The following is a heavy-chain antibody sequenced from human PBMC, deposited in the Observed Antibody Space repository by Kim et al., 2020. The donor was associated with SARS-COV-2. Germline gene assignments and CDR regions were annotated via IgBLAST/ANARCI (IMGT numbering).Heavy chain of an antibody. V-gene: IGHV3-9*01. D-gene: IGHD3-10*01. J-gene: IGHJ4*01. CDR3: AKGGIVWFGELFYFDY. Sequence: GGSLRLSCAASGFTFDDYAMHWVRQAPGKGLEWVSGISWNSGSIGYADSVKGRFTISRDNAKNSLYLQMNSLRAEDTALYYCAKGGIVWFGELFYFDYWG. CDR2: ISWNSGSI. CDR1: GFTFDDYA.